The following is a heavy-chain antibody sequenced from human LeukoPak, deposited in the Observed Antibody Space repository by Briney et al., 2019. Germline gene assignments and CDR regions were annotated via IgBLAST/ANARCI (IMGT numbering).Heavy chain of an antibody. CDR2: IYYSGST. CDR1: GGSISSSSYY. J-gene: IGHJ4*02. V-gene: IGHV4-39*01. D-gene: IGHD6-19*01. Sequence: SETLSLTCTVSGGSISSSSYYRGWIRQPPGKGLEWIGSIYYSGSTYYNPSLKSRVTISVDTSKNQFSLKLSSVTAADTAVYYCARLWGQWLVFDYWGQGTLVTVSS. CDR3: ARLWGQWLVFDY.